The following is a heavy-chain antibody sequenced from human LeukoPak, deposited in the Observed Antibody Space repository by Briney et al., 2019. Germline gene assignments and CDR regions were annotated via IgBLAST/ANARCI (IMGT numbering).Heavy chain of an antibody. Sequence: GRSLRLSCVASGFTFSDYGMHWVRQAPGKGLEWVAVIWSDGTHEYYADSVKGRFAISRDNSRNTLYLQMNSLRAEDTADYYCARDGKGAAPTFYYYYYMDVWGKGSTVTVSS. CDR2: IWSDGTHE. CDR3: ARDGKGAAPTFYYYYYMDV. V-gene: IGHV3-33*01. CDR1: GFTFSDYG. D-gene: IGHD6-13*01. J-gene: IGHJ6*03.